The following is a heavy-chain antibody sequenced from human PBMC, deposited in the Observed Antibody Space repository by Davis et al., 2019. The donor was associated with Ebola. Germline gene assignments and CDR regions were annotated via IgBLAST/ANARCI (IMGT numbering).Heavy chain of an antibody. CDR1: GGSFSGYY. CDR2: IYYSGST. Sequence: SETLSLTCAVYGGSFSGYYWSWIRQHPGKGLEWIGYIYYSGSTYYNPSLKSRVTISVDTSKNQFSLKLSSVTAADTAVYYCARAWIVTTNWFDPWGQGTLVTVSS. V-gene: IGHV4-31*11. D-gene: IGHD4-17*01. CDR3: ARAWIVTTNWFDP. J-gene: IGHJ5*02.